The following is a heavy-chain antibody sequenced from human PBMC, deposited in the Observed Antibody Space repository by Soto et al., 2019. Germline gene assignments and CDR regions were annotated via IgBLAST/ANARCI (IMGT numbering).Heavy chain of an antibody. Sequence: QVQLQESGPGLVKPSQTLSLTCTVSGGSISGGGYYCSWIRQHPGKGLEWVGYLYYSGSTTYNPSLQVRVAISVDTSDNQFSLKLRSVTAADTAVYYCAGERSTGTTGRRFDYWGQGTLVTVSS. CDR3: AGERSTGTTGRRFDY. CDR1: GGSISGGGYY. J-gene: IGHJ4*02. CDR2: LYYSGST. D-gene: IGHD1-1*01. V-gene: IGHV4-31*03.